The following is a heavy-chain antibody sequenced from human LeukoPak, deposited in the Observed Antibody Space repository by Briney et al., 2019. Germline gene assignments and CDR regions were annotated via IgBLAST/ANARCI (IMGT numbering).Heavy chain of an antibody. CDR1: GGTFSSYA. CDR2: IIPIFGTA. J-gene: IGHJ4*02. CDR3: ARASDSSGYYFYFDY. Sequence: GASVKVSCKASGGTFSSYAISWVRQAPGQGLEWMGGIIPIFGTANYAQKFQGRVTITADKSTSTAYMELSSLRSEDTAVYYCARASDSSGYYFYFDYWGQGTLVTVSS. V-gene: IGHV1-69*06. D-gene: IGHD3-22*01.